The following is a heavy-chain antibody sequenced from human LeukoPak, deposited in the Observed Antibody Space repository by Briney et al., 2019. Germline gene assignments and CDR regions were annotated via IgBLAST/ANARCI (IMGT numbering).Heavy chain of an antibody. CDR1: GFTVSSNY. CDR2: LYSGGST. D-gene: IGHD2-15*01. CDR3: ARDPPRGFGNAFDI. Sequence: GGSLRLSCVASGFTVSSNYMNWVRQAPGKGLGWVSVLYSGGSTKYAESVKGRFTISRDNSENTLYLQMNSLRVEDTAMYFCARDPPRGFGNAFDIWGQGTMVTVSP. V-gene: IGHV3-53*01. J-gene: IGHJ3*02.